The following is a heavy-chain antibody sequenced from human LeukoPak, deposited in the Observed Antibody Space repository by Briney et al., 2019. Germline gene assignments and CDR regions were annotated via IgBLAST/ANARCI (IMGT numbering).Heavy chain of an antibody. J-gene: IGHJ4*02. V-gene: IGHV3-9*01. CDR1: GFTFDDYA. D-gene: IGHD1-26*01. Sequence: GGSLRLSCAASGFTFDDYAMHWVRQAPGKGLEWVSGISWNSGSIGYADSVKGRFTISRDNSKNTLYLQMNSLRAEDTAIYYCARPVGNSGIDFWGQGTLVTVSS. CDR2: ISWNSGSI. CDR3: ARPVGNSGIDF.